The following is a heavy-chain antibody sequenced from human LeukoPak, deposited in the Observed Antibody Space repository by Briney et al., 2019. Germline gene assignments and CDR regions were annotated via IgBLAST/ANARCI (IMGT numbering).Heavy chain of an antibody. Sequence: GGSLRLSCAASGFTFRTYEMNWVRQAPGKGLEWVSLISWDGGSTYYADSVKGRFTISRDNAKNSLYLQMNSLRAEDTAVYYCARDLSVGSKPDLGFDYWGQGTLVTVSS. CDR2: ISWDGGST. CDR3: ARDLSVGSKPDLGFDY. V-gene: IGHV3-48*03. J-gene: IGHJ4*02. CDR1: GFTFRTYE. D-gene: IGHD1-26*01.